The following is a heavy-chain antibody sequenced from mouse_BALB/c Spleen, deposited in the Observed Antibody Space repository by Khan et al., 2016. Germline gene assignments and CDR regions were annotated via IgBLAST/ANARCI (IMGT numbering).Heavy chain of an antibody. D-gene: IGHD1-1*01. Sequence: EVQLQEPGPGLVKPSQSLSLTCTVTGYSITSDYAWNWIRQFPGNRLEWMGYISYSGSTSYNPSLNSRISITRDTSKNQFFLQLNSVTSEDTATYYCARSDYGDKDAMDYWGQGTSVTVSS. CDR2: ISYSGST. V-gene: IGHV3-2*02. CDR3: ARSDYGDKDAMDY. CDR1: GYSITSDYA. J-gene: IGHJ4*01.